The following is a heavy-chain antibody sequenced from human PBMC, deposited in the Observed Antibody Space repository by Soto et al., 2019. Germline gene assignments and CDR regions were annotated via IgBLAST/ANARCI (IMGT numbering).Heavy chain of an antibody. CDR3: AESRDGDNRRMWHAFDI. D-gene: IGHD1-1*01. J-gene: IGHJ3*02. CDR1: GGSFSGYY. V-gene: IGHV4-34*01. CDR2: INHSGST. Sequence: PSETLSLTCAVYGGSFSGYYWSWIRQPPGKGLEWIGEINHSGSTNYNPSLKRRVTISVDTSKNQFSLKLSSVTAADTAVYYCAESRDGDNRRMWHAFDIWGQGTMVTVSS.